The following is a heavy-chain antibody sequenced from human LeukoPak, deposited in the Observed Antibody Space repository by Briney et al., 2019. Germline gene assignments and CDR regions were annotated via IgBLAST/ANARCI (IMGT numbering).Heavy chain of an antibody. CDR1: GFTFSSYA. CDR3: ARDGRRTAMNFGMDV. CDR2: ISYDGSNK. D-gene: IGHD5-18*01. V-gene: IGHV3-30-3*01. Sequence: GRSLRLSCAASGFTFSSYAMHWVRQAPGKGLEWVAVISYDGSNKYYADSVKGRFTISRDTSKNTLYLQMNSLGAEDTAVYYCARDGRRTAMNFGMDVWGQGTTVTVSS. J-gene: IGHJ6*02.